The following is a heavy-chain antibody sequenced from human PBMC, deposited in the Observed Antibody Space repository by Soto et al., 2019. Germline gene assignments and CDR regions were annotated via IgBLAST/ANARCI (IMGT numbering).Heavy chain of an antibody. V-gene: IGHV4-61*08. D-gene: IGHD1-7*01. CDR1: GDSVSSGDYY. Sequence: QVQLQESGPGLVQPSETLSLTCTVSGDSVSSGDYYWSWIRQPPGKGLEWIGYIYYSGSTTYHPSLKSRVTISLDKSKNQFSLNLSSVTAADTAVYYCASYNWNYCFDPWGQGTLVTVSS. J-gene: IGHJ5*02. CDR2: IYYSGST. CDR3: ASYNWNYCFDP.